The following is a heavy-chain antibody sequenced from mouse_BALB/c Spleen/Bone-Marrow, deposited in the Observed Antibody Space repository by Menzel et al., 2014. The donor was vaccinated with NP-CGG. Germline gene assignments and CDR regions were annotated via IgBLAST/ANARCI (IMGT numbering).Heavy chain of an antibody. V-gene: IGHV1-80*01. CDR1: GYAFSTYW. CDR2: IYPGDGDT. Sequence: VQLQQSGAELVRPGSSVKVSCKASGYAFSTYWMNWVKQRPGQGLEWIGQIYPGDGDTSYNGKFKGKATLTADKSSSTAYMQLSSLTSEDSAIYFCARGLRAYWGQGTLVTVSA. CDR3: ARGLRAY. J-gene: IGHJ3*01.